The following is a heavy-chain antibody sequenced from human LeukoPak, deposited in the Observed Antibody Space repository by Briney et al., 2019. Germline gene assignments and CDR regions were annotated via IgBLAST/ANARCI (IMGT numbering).Heavy chain of an antibody. CDR2: ISWNSGSI. CDR3: ARWIAAADY. V-gene: IGHV3-9*01. D-gene: IGHD6-13*01. J-gene: IGHJ4*02. CDR1: GFTFDDYA. Sequence: GGSLRLSCAASGFTFDDYAMHWVRQAPGKGLEWVSGISWNSGSIGYADSVKGRFTISRDNAKNSLYLQMNSLRAEDTAVYYCARWIAAADYWGQGTLVTVSS.